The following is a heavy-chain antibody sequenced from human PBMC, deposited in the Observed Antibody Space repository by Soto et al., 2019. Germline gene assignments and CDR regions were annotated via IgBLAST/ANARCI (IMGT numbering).Heavy chain of an antibody. J-gene: IGHJ4*02. D-gene: IGHD5-18*01. Sequence: QVQLVESGGGVVQPGRSLRLSCAASGFTFSSYAMHWVRQAPGKGLEWVAVISYDGSNKYYADSVKGRFTISRDNSKNTLYLQLTSLRAEDTAVYYCARDVSGDSYVGMCDYWGQGTLVTVSS. CDR3: ARDVSGDSYVGMCDY. CDR2: ISYDGSNK. V-gene: IGHV3-30-3*01. CDR1: GFTFSSYA.